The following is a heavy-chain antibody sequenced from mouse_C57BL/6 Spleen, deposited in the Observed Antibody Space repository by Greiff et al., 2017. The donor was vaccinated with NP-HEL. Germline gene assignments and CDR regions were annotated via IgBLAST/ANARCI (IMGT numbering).Heavy chain of an antibody. CDR1: GYTFTSYG. Sequence: QVQLQQSGAELARPGASVELSCKASGYTFTSYGISWVKQRTGQGLEWIGEIYPRSGNTYYNEKFKGKATLTADKSSSTAYMELRSLTSEDSAVYFCARRRDYYGSSSYYFDYWGQGTTLTVSS. V-gene: IGHV1-81*01. D-gene: IGHD1-1*01. CDR2: IYPRSGNT. CDR3: ARRRDYYGSSSYYFDY. J-gene: IGHJ2*01.